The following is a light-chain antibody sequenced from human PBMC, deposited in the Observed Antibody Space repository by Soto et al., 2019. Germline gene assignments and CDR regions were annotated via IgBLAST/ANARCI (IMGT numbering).Light chain of an antibody. CDR3: RQEYTYPRT. CDR2: GES. J-gene: IGKJ1*01. V-gene: IGKV1-6*01. CDR1: QGIRTD. Sequence: AIQMTQSPSSLSASVGDRVTITCRASQGIRTDLGGYQQTPGKAPKLLIYGESPLQRGVPSRFSGSGSGTDFTLNISRLQSEDFATYYCRQEYTYPRTFGQGNTVEV.